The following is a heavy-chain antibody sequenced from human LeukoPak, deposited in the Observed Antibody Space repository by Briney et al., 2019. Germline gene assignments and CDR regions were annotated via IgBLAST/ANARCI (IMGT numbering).Heavy chain of an antibody. CDR3: ATGDSGWPPRGVY. J-gene: IGHJ4*02. Sequence: ASVKVSCKASGYTFTSYYIQWVRQAPGQGLEWVGIINPSGGSTTYAQKFQGRVTMTRDTSTSTVYMELSSLRSGDTAVYYCATGDSGWPPRGVYWGQGTLVTVSS. V-gene: IGHV1-46*01. CDR1: GYTFTSYY. D-gene: IGHD6-19*01. CDR2: INPSGGST.